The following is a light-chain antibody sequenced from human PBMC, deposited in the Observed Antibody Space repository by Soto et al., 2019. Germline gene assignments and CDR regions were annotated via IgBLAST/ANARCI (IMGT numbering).Light chain of an antibody. V-gene: IGLV1-44*01. CDR2: DNT. CDR1: TSNIGGST. Sequence: QSVLTQPPSASGTPGQWVTISCSGSTSNIGGSTVSWYQQLPGAAPKLLIYDNTQRPLGVPVRFSASKSDTSASLAISGLQAEDEADYYCATWNDSGFVFGIGTKVTVL. CDR3: ATWNDSGFV. J-gene: IGLJ1*01.